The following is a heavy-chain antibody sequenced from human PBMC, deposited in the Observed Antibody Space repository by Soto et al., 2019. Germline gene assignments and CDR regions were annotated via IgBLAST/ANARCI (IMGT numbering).Heavy chain of an antibody. D-gene: IGHD6-6*01. CDR3: ARDSLAAGWFDP. Sequence: SVKVSCKASGGTFSSDAISWVRQAPGQGLVWMGGIIPIFGTANYAQKFQGRVTITPDESPSTAYMELSRLRSEDTAVYYCARDSLAAGWFDPWGQGTLVTASS. CDR2: IIPIFGTA. CDR1: GGTFSSDA. J-gene: IGHJ5*02. V-gene: IGHV1-69*13.